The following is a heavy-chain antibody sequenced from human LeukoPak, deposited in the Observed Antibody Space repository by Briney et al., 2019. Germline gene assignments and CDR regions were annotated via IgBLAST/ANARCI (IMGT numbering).Heavy chain of an antibody. J-gene: IGHJ6*03. D-gene: IGHD1-26*01. CDR3: AKKWGVYSAYYYYMDV. Sequence: GGSLRLSCAASGFTFSSYAMSWVRQAPGKGLEWVSAISGSGGSTYYADSVKGRFTISRDNSKNTLYLQMNSLRAEDTAVYYCAKKWGVYSAYYYYMDVWGKGTTVTVCS. CDR1: GFTFSSYA. V-gene: IGHV3-23*01. CDR2: ISGSGGST.